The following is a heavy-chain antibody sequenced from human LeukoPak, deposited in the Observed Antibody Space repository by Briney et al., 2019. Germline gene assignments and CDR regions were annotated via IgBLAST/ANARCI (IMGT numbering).Heavy chain of an antibody. CDR3: ARGGRWELPRPYAFDI. V-gene: IGHV3-7*01. J-gene: IGHJ3*02. Sequence: GGSLRLSCAASGFTFSSRDWMTWVRQAPGKGLEWVANIKQDGSERNYVDSVKGRFTISRDSAKNSVDLQMNSLRVEDTAVYYCARGGRWELPRPYAFDIRGQGTMVTVSS. CDR1: GFTFSSRDW. D-gene: IGHD1-26*01. CDR2: IKQDGSER.